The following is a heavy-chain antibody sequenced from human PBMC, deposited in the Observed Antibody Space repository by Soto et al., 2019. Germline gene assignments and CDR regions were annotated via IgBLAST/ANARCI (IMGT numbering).Heavy chain of an antibody. CDR2: ISSNGGST. CDR3: VKDTSRAAAGIKGGCFDY. CDR1: GFTFSSYA. V-gene: IGHV3-64D*06. Sequence: GGSLRLSCSASGFTFSSYAMHWVRQAPGKGLEYVSAISSNGGSTYYADSVKGRFTISRDNSKNTLYLQMSSLRAEDTAVYYCVKDTSRAAAGIKGGCFDYWGQGTLVTVSS. D-gene: IGHD6-13*01. J-gene: IGHJ4*02.